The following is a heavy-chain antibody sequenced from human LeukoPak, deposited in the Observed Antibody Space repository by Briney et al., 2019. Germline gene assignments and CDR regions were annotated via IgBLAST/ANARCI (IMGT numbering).Heavy chain of an antibody. CDR2: ISSSSNII. D-gene: IGHD3-22*01. CDR1: GFTFNTYS. V-gene: IGHV3-48*01. CDR3: ARDYYDSSSSYFDY. Sequence: GGSLRLSCAASGFTFNTYSMNWVRQAPGKGLEWVSYISSSSNIIFYADSVKGRFTISRDSAKKSLFLQMNSLRAEDTAVYYCARDYYDSSSSYFDYWGQGTLVTVSS. J-gene: IGHJ4*02.